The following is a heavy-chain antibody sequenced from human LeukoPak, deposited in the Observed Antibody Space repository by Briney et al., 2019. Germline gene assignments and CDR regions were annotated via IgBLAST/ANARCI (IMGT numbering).Heavy chain of an antibody. V-gene: IGHV1-2*02. D-gene: IGHD3-22*01. CDR1: RYTFTGYY. CDR3: ARDPYYYDSSGYYSDWFDP. J-gene: IGHJ5*02. Sequence: ASVKVSCKASRYTFTGYYMHWVRQAPGQGLEWMGWINPNSGGTNYAQKFQGRVTMTRDTSISTAYMELSRLRSDDTAVYYCARDPYYYDSSGYYSDWFDPWGQGTLVTVSS. CDR2: INPNSGGT.